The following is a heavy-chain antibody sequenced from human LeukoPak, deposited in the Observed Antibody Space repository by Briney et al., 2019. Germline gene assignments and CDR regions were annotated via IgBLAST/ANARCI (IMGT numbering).Heavy chain of an antibody. CDR2: IYYSGST. V-gene: IGHV4-59*08. J-gene: IGHJ6*02. D-gene: IGHD1-26*01. Sequence: SETLSLTCTVSGGSISSYYWSWIRQPPAKGLEWIGYIYYSGSTNYNPSLKSRVTISVDTSKNQFSLKLSSVTAADTAVYYCARQQWELFGYYYYGMDVWGQGTTVTVSS. CDR3: ARQQWELFGYYYYGMDV. CDR1: GGSISSYY.